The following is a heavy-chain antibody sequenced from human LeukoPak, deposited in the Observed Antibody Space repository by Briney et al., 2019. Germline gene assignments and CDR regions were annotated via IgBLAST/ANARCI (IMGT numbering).Heavy chain of an antibody. CDR1: GVFFSGYY. V-gene: IGHV4-34*01. CDR3: ARAYYDFWSGYYFYYYGMDV. Sequence: SETLSLTCAVYGVFFSGYYWSWIRQPPGKGLEWIGEINHSGSTNYNPSLKSRVTISVDTSKNQFSLKLSSVTAADTAVYYCARAYYDFWSGYYFYYYGMDVWGQGTTVTVSS. CDR2: INHSGST. D-gene: IGHD3-3*01. J-gene: IGHJ6*02.